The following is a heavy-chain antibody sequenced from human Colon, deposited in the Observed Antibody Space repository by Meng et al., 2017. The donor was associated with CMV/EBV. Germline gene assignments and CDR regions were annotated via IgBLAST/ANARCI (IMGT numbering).Heavy chain of an antibody. V-gene: IGHV3-23*02. J-gene: IGHJ4*02. CDR2: TTGNGNRT. D-gene: IGHD1-26*01. Sequence: AASEFIFSNDAMSGGRQAQGKGVGRVSSTTGNGNRTYDEDSVKGRFTISRENSKNTLYLQMNSMRAEDTAIYYGTKGRGLLASASNYWGQGTLVTVSS. CDR1: EFIFSNDA. CDR3: TKGRGLLASASNY.